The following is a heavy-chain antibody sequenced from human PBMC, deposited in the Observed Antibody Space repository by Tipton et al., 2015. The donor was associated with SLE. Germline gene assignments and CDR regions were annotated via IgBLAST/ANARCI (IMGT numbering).Heavy chain of an antibody. D-gene: IGHD5-18*01. Sequence: TLSLTCTVYGGSFSGYYWSWLRPPPGKGLGWIGGIDHSGPTACNPSLKSRVTISVDPSKNQFSLKLSSVTAADTAVYYCARISVDTTMAQRVDYGMDVWGQGTTVTVSS. CDR3: ARISVDTTMAQRVDYGMDV. CDR2: IDHSGPT. J-gene: IGHJ6*02. CDR1: GGSFSGYY. V-gene: IGHV4-34*01.